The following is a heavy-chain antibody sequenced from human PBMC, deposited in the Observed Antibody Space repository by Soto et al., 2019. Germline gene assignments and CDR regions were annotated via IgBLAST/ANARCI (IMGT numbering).Heavy chain of an antibody. CDR1: GFTFSSYA. CDR2: LSGSGGST. J-gene: IGHJ4*02. Sequence: PGGSLRLSCAASGFTFSSYAMSWVRQAPGKGLEWVSALSGSGGSTYYSDSVKGRFTISRDDSKTTVYALMNRLRAEDTAVSYCAKVASYYDILTGYYLHHFDCWGQGTLVTVSS. V-gene: IGHV3-23*01. D-gene: IGHD3-9*01. CDR3: AKVASYYDILTGYYLHHFDC.